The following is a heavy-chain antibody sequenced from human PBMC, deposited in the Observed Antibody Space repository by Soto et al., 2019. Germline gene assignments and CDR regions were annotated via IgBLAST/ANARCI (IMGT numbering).Heavy chain of an antibody. CDR3: AHIPNYYQYDWFDP. CDR2: IYWDDDN. V-gene: IGHV2-5*02. D-gene: IGHD3-16*01. CDR1: GFSLTTRGVG. J-gene: IGHJ5*02. Sequence: QITLKESGPTLVKPTQTLTLTCTFSGFSLTTRGVGVGWIRQPPGKAMECLSLIYWDDDNSYSPFLQSRFSITKDTSKNQVVLTMTNVDPVDTATYYCAHIPNYYQYDWFDPWGQGTLVAVSS.